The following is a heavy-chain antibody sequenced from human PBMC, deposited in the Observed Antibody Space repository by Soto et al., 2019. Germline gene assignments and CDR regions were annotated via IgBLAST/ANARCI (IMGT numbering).Heavy chain of an antibody. Sequence: PSETLSLTCTVSGGSISSGGYYWSWIRQHPGKGLEWIGYIYYSGSTYYNPSLKSRVTMSVDTSKNQFSLKLSSVTAADTAVYYCARDKYDILTEYYYGMDVWGQGTTVTVSS. CDR3: ARDKYDILTEYYYGMDV. CDR2: IYYSGST. J-gene: IGHJ6*02. D-gene: IGHD3-9*01. CDR1: GGSISSGGYY. V-gene: IGHV4-31*03.